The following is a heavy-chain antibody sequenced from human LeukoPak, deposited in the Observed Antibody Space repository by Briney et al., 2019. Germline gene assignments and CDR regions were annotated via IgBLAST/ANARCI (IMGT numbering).Heavy chain of an antibody. Sequence: GGPLRLSCAASGFTFSNYWMTWARQAPGKGLEWVANIKQDGSEKYYEDSVKGRFTISRDTAKNSLYLQMNSLRAEDTAVYYCASPFRIVVDVWGRGTLVTVSS. D-gene: IGHD1-26*01. CDR2: IKQDGSEK. CDR3: ASPFRIVVDV. J-gene: IGHJ2*01. CDR1: GFTFSNYW. V-gene: IGHV3-7*01.